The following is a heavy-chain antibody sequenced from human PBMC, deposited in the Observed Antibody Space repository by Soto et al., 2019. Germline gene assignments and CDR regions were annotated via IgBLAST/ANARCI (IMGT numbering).Heavy chain of an antibody. CDR3: ATVDISTGLDGMDV. D-gene: IGHD6-13*01. CDR2: INPNSGGT. V-gene: IGHV1-2*04. Sequence: ASVKVSCKASGYTFTGYYMHWVRQAPGQGLEWMGWINPNSGGTNYGQKFQGWVTMTRDTSISRAYMELSRLRSDDTAVYYCATVDISTGLDGMDVWSQGATVTVS. J-gene: IGHJ6*02. CDR1: GYTFTGYY.